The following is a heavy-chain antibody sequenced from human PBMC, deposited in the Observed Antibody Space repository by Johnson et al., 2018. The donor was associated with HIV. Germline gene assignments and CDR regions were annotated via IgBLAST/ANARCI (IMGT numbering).Heavy chain of an antibody. Sequence: VQLVESGGGLVQPGGSLRLSCAASGFTISSYDIHWVRQITGKSLEWVSAIGAAGEAYYPGSVKGRFTISRDNAKNSLYLQMNSLRAEDTALYYCARAGLGYCSSASCRGDAFDIWDQGTMVTVSS. J-gene: IGHJ3*02. V-gene: IGHV3-13*01. CDR1: GFTISSYD. D-gene: IGHD2-2*01. CDR2: IGAAGEA. CDR3: ARAGLGYCSSASCRGDAFDI.